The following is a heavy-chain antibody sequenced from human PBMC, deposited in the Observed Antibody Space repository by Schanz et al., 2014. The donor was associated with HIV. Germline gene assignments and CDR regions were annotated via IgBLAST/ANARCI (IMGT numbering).Heavy chain of an antibody. V-gene: IGHV3-23*01. CDR1: GFTFGNYA. CDR3: ARSQKGTSCCSPLDF. D-gene: IGHD2-2*01. Sequence: EVQLLDSGGGLVQPGGSLRLSCAASGFTFGNYAMSWVRQAPGKGLEWVSAISGSGGSTYYADSVKGRFTISRDNSKNTLYLQMNSLRAEDTAVYYCARSQKGTSCCSPLDFWGQGTPVTV. CDR2: ISGSGGST. J-gene: IGHJ4*02.